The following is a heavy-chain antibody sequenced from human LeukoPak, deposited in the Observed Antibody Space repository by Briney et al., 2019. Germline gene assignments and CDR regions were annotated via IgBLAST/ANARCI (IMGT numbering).Heavy chain of an antibody. D-gene: IGHD1-1*01. CDR3: ALSWSWKNWFDP. V-gene: IGHV1-18*01. CDR2: ISAYNGNT. CDR1: GYTFTSYG. Sequence: ASVKVSCKASGYTFTSYGISWVRQAPGQGLEWMGWISAYNGNTNYAQRLQGRVTMTTDTSTSTAYMELRSLRSDDTAVYYCALSWSWKNWFDPWGQGTLVTVSS. J-gene: IGHJ5*02.